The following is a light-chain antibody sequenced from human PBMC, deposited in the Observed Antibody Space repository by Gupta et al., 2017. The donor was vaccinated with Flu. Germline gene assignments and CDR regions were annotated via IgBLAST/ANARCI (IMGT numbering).Light chain of an antibody. CDR2: AAS. CDR3: QQDGSSVT. CDR1: QSVSRNY. V-gene: IGKV3-20*01. J-gene: IGKJ4*01. Sequence: EIVLTQSPGTLSLSPGERATLSCRASQSVSRNYLAWYQQRPGQAPRLLIHAASTRATGIPDRFSGNGSGTDFTLTISRLEPEDFAVYYCQQDGSSVTFGGGTKVEIK.